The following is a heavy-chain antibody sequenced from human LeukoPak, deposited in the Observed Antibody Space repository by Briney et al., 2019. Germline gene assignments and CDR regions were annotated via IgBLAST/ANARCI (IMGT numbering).Heavy chain of an antibody. V-gene: IGHV1-46*01. D-gene: IGHD1-14*01. Sequence: ASVKVSCKASGYTFTSYYMHWVRQAPGQGLEWMGIINPSGGSTSYAQKFQGRVTMTRDTSTSTVYMELGSLRSEDTAVYYCARDAVPNPTWYYYYGMDVWGQGTTVTVSS. CDR1: GYTFTSYY. CDR2: INPSGGST. CDR3: ARDAVPNPTWYYYYGMDV. J-gene: IGHJ6*02.